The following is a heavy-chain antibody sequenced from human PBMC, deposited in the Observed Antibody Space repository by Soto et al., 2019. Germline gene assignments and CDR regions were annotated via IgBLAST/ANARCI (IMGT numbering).Heavy chain of an antibody. D-gene: IGHD2-2*01. CDR1: GGPFSGYY. V-gene: IGHV4-34*01. CDR3: ARGMMRWHQLYYFDS. CDR2: IHHIGGT. J-gene: IGHJ4*02. Sequence: SETLSLTCGVYGGPFSGYYWNWIRQPPGKGLEWIGEIHHIGGTNYNPSLKSRVTISVDTSKNQFSLRLSSVTAADTAVYYCARGMMRWHQLYYFDSWGQGTLVTVSS.